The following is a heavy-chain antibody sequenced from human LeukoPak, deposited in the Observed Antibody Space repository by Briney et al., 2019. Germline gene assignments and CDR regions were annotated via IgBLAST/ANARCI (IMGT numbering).Heavy chain of an antibody. CDR2: IYYSGST. J-gene: IGHJ4*02. CDR1: GGSISSYY. V-gene: IGHV4-59*08. Sequence: SETLSLTCTVSGGSISSYYWSWIRQPPGKGLEWIGYIYYSGSTNYNPSLKSRVTISVDTSKNQFSLKLSSVTAADTAVYYCARHAYQPFYYYDSSGYPYYFDYWGQGTLVTVSS. D-gene: IGHD3-22*01. CDR3: ARHAYQPFYYYDSSGYPYYFDY.